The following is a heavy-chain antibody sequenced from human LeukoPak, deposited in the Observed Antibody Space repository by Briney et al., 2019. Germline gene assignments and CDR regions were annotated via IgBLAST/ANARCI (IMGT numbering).Heavy chain of an antibody. J-gene: IGHJ4*02. CDR3: SRPTPYSGSYYGY. V-gene: IGHV3-49*05. D-gene: IGHD1-26*01. CDR1: GFTFGDYI. CDR2: IRSKAYGGTT. Sequence: KPGGSLRLSCTASGFTFGDYIMSWFRQAPGKGLEWVGFIRSKAYGGTTEYAASVKGRFTISRDDSKSIAYLQMNSLKSEDTAVYYCSRPTPYSGSYYGYWGQGTLVTVSS.